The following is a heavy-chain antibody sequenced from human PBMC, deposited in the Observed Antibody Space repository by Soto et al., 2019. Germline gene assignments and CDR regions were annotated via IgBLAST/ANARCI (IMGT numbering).Heavy chain of an antibody. Sequence: SETLSLTCAVSGGSISSSNWWSWVRQPPGKGLEWIGEIYHSGSTNYNPSLKSRVTISVDKSKNQFSLKLSSVTAADTAVYYCARSYYDSSGYPLFFDYWGQGTLDTVSS. CDR2: IYHSGST. D-gene: IGHD3-22*01. CDR1: GGSISSSNW. V-gene: IGHV4-4*02. J-gene: IGHJ4*02. CDR3: ARSYYDSSGYPLFFDY.